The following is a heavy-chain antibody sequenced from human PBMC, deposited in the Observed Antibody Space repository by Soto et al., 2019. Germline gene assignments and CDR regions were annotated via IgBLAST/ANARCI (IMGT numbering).Heavy chain of an antibody. Sequence: QTGGSLRLSCAASGFTFNTYGMHWVRQAPGRGLEWVAVISYDGSEKYYVDSVKGRFTISKDNSKNTLYLQMNSLRPEDTAVYYCAKSPNFYCSSPNCYKYYFGHWGQGTRVTVSS. J-gene: IGHJ4*02. CDR2: ISYDGSEK. V-gene: IGHV3-30*18. CDR1: GFTFNTYG. CDR3: AKSPNFYCSSPNCYKYYFGH. D-gene: IGHD2-2*02.